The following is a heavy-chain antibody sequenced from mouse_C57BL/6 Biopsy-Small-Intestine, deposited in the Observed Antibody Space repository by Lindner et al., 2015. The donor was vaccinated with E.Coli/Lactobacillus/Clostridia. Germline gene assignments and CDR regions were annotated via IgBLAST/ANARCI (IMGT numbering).Heavy chain of an antibody. J-gene: IGHJ2*01. Sequence: VQLQESGAELVKPGASVKLSCKASGYTFTSYWMHWVKQRPGRGLEWIGRIDVNSGGTNYNEKFKSKATLTVDKPSSTAYMQLNSLTSEDSTVYYCARGGNYYGSPFDYWGQGTTLTVSS. CDR3: ARGGNYYGSPFDY. V-gene: IGHV1-72*01. CDR1: GYTFTSYW. CDR2: IDVNSGGT. D-gene: IGHD1-1*01.